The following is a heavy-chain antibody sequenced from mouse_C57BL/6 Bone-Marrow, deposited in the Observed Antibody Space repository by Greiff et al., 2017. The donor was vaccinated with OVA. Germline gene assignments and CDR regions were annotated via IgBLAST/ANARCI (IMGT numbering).Heavy chain of an antibody. Sequence: QVTLKESGPGILQPSQTLSLTCSFSGFSLSTFGMGVGWIRQPSGKGLEWLAHIWWDDDKYYNPALKSRLTISKETSKNQVFLKIANVDTADTATYYCARIANYDYYGRAWFAYWGQGTLVTVSA. V-gene: IGHV8-8*01. CDR1: GFSLSTFGMG. CDR2: IWWDDDK. J-gene: IGHJ3*01. CDR3: ARIANYDYYGRAWFAY. D-gene: IGHD1-1*01.